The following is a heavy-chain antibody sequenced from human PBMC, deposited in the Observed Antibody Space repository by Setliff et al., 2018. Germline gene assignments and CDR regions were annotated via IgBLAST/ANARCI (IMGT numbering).Heavy chain of an antibody. J-gene: IGHJ3*02. V-gene: IGHV1-69*05. CDR3: ARDILPRRYAFDI. Sequence: SVKVSCKASGGTFSSYAISWVRQAPGQGLEWMGGIIPIFGTANYAQKFQGRVTITTDESTSTAYMELSSLRSEDTAVYYCARDILPRRYAFDIWGQGTMVTVS. CDR1: GGTFSSYA. D-gene: IGHD1-26*01. CDR2: IIPIFGTA.